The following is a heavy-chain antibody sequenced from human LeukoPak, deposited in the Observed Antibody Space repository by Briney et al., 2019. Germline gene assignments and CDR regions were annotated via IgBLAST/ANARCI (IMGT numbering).Heavy chain of an antibody. J-gene: IGHJ6*02. Sequence: PGGSLRLSCAASGFTVSSNYMSWVRQAPGKGLEWVSVIYSGGSTYYADSVKGRFTISRDNSKNTLYLQMNSLRAEDTAVYYCARYSGYSYGNGYYYYGMDVWGQGTTVTVSS. CDR3: ARYSGYSYGNGYYYYGMDV. CDR2: IYSGGST. V-gene: IGHV3-53*01. D-gene: IGHD5-18*01. CDR1: GFTVSSNY.